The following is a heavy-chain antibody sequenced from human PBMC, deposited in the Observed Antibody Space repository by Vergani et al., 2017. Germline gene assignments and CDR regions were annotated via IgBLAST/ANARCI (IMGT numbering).Heavy chain of an antibody. D-gene: IGHD3-22*01. V-gene: IGHV1-69*17. CDR1: GGTFSSYA. CDR3: ARDPNYYDSSGYYYDYFDY. CDR2: IIPIFGIA. Sequence: QVQLVQSGAEVKKPGSSVKVSCKASGGTFSSYAISWVRQAPGQGLEWMGGIIPIFGIANYAQKFQGRVTITADKSTSTAYMELSSLRSEDTAVYYCARDPNYYDSSGYYYDYFDYWGQGTLVTVSS. J-gene: IGHJ4*02.